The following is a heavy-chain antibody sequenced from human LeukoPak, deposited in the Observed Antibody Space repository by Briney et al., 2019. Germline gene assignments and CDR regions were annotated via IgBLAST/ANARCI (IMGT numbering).Heavy chain of an antibody. CDR1: GYTFTGYY. D-gene: IGHD4-17*01. CDR3: ARRRLRSNWFDP. CDR2: INPNSGGT. J-gene: IGHJ5*02. V-gene: IGHV1-2*02. Sequence: ASVKVSCKASGYTFTGYYMHWVRQAPGQGLEWMGWINPNSGGTNYAQKFQGRVTMTRDTSINTAYMELSRLRSDDTAVYYCARRRLRSNWFDPWGQGTLVTVSS.